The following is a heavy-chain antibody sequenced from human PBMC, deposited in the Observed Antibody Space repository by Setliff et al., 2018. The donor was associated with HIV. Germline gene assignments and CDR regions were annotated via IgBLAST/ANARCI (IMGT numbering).Heavy chain of an antibody. CDR1: GYSIRSGYY. CDR3: ATVDGTRYLDY. CDR2: MFRTGTS. Sequence: SETLSLTCAVSGYSIRSGYYWGWIRQSPGKGLEWIGTMFRTGTSYHNPSLTSRVTISQDTSKNQFSLELTSVTAADTAVYYCATVDGTRYLDYWGQGMLVTVSS. D-gene: IGHD1-1*01. J-gene: IGHJ4*02. V-gene: IGHV4-38-2*01.